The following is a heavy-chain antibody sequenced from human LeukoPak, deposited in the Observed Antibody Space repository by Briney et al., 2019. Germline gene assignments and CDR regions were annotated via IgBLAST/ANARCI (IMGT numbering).Heavy chain of an antibody. Sequence: SETLSLTCTVSGGSVSNDNHCWSWIRQPPGKGLEWFGYVNYSGSTKYNPSLKSRVSISADTSRSQVSLKLSSVTAADTAVYYCARDRGGFTYGEYYFDYWGQGSLVTVSS. V-gene: IGHV4-61*01. D-gene: IGHD2-15*01. CDR3: ARDRGGFTYGEYYFDY. J-gene: IGHJ4*02. CDR2: VNYSGST. CDR1: GGSVSNDNHC.